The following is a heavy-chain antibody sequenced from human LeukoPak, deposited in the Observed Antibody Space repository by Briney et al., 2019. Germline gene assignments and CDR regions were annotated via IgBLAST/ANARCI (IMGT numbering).Heavy chain of an antibody. D-gene: IGHD2-2*01. J-gene: IGHJ3*02. V-gene: IGHV3-48*04. CDR2: ISSSSSTI. Sequence: SGGSLRLSCAASGFTFSSYSMNWVRQAPGKGLEWVSSISSSSSTIYYADSVKGRFTISRDNAKNSLYLQMNSLRAEDTAVYYCARDGWGYCSSTSCRGDAFGIWGQGTMVTVSS. CDR1: GFTFSSYS. CDR3: ARDGWGYCSSTSCRGDAFGI.